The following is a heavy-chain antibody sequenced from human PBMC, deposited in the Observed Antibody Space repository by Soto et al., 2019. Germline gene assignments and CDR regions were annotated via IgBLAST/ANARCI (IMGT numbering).Heavy chain of an antibody. CDR2: ISYDGSNK. V-gene: IGHV3-30-3*01. D-gene: IGHD6-13*01. CDR3: AREGSSWFDYGFYYFDY. J-gene: IGHJ4*02. Sequence: QVQLVESGGGVVQPGRSLRLSCAASGFTFSSYAMHWVRQAQGKGLEWVAVISYDGSNKYYADSVKGRSTISRDNYKNTLYLQMNSLRAEDTAVYYCAREGSSWFDYGFYYFDYWGQGTLVTVSS. CDR1: GFTFSSYA.